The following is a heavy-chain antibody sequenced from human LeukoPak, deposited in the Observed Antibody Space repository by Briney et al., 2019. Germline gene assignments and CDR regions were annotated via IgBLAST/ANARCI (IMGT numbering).Heavy chain of an antibody. CDR3: ARDLSWRWPNSGSNYFDY. D-gene: IGHD4-23*01. J-gene: IGHJ4*02. CDR2: ISPYTRNT. V-gene: IGHV1-18*01. CDR1: GYTFTSFG. Sequence: ASVTVSCKTSGYTFTSFGFSWVRQAPGHGLEWMGWISPYTRNTNYVQKLQGRVTMTTDTSTSTAYMELRSLRSDDTAVYYCARDLSWRWPNSGSNYFDYWGQGTLVTVSS.